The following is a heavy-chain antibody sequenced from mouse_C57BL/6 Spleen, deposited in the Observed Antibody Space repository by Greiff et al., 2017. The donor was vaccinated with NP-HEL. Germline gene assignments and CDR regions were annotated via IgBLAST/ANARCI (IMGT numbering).Heavy chain of an antibody. Sequence: QVQLQQPGAELVKPGASVKLSCKASGYTFTSYWMQWVQQRPGQGLEWIGEIDPSDSYTTYNQKFKGKATLTVATSSSTAYMQLSSLTSEDSAVYYCARRTYYSNPGGYWGQGTTLTVSS. CDR3: ARRTYYSNPGGY. CDR1: GYTFTSYW. V-gene: IGHV1-50*01. CDR2: IDPSDSYT. D-gene: IGHD2-5*01. J-gene: IGHJ2*01.